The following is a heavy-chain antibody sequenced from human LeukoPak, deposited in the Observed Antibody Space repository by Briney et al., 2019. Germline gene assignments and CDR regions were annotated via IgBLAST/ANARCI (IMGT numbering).Heavy chain of an antibody. Sequence: SVRVSCKASGGTFSSYAISWVRQAPGQGLEWMGGIIPIFGTANYAQKFQGRVTITTDESTSTAYMELSSLRSKDTAVYYCARGGTAGYYFDYWGQGTLVTVSS. CDR3: ARGGTAGYYFDY. D-gene: IGHD6-13*01. CDR1: GGTFSSYA. J-gene: IGHJ4*02. CDR2: IIPIFGTA. V-gene: IGHV1-69*05.